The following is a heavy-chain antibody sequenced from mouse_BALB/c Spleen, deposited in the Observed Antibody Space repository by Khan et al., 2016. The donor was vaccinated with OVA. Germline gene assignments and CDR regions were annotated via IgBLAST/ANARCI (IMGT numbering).Heavy chain of an antibody. J-gene: IGHJ2*01. CDR1: GYSITSGYA. CDR2: ISYSGGT. Sequence: EVELVESGPGPVKPSQSLSLTCTVTGYSITSGYAWNWIRQFPGNKLEWMGYISYSGGTSYNPSLKSRISITRDTSKNQFFLQLNSVTTEDTATYYCARGNYYGYYFDYWGQGTPLTVSS. D-gene: IGHD1-1*01. V-gene: IGHV3-2*02. CDR3: ARGNYYGYYFDY.